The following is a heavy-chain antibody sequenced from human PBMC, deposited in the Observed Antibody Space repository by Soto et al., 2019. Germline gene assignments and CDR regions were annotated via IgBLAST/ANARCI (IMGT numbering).Heavy chain of an antibody. J-gene: IGHJ4*02. Sequence: PGESLKISCKASGYIFTSFWIGWVRQMPGKGLEWMGVIYPDDSDTRNSPSFQGQVTISADKSINTAYLQWSSLKASDTAMYYCVRPDYSSGGSNYWGQGTPVTVSS. CDR3: VRPDYSSGGSNY. CDR2: IYPDDSDT. V-gene: IGHV5-51*01. D-gene: IGHD3-10*01. CDR1: GYIFTSFW.